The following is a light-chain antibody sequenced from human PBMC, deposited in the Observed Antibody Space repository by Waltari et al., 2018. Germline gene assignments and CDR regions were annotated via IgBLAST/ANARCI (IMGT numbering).Light chain of an antibody. CDR1: ISNTGSNP. J-gene: IGLJ3*02. Sequence: QSVLTQPPSASGTPGQRVTISCSGSISNTGSNPVNWNQQVPGTAPKVLIFNNNERPSGVPDRFSGSKSGTSASLVISGLQSEDEADYYCATWDDSLDGWVFGGGTRLTVL. CDR2: NNN. CDR3: ATWDDSLDGWV. V-gene: IGLV1-44*01.